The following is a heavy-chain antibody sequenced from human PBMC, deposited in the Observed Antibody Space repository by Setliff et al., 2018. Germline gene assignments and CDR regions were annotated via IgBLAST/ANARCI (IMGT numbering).Heavy chain of an antibody. V-gene: IGHV4-61*09. CDR2: INRRGLT. CDR1: GGSVNSGYDN. Sequence: SETLSLTCTVSGGSVNSGYDNWNWLRQPAGKGPEWIGQINRRGLTNFTPSLKSRVTISLDTSKNQFSLNLTSVTAADTAVYYCARAASGWYSAYYYYMDVWGKGTTVTVSS. CDR3: ARAASGWYSAYYYYMDV. D-gene: IGHD6-19*01. J-gene: IGHJ6*03.